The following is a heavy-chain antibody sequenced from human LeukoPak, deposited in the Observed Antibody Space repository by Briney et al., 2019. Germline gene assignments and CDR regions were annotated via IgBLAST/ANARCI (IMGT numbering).Heavy chain of an antibody. J-gene: IGHJ4*02. D-gene: IGHD2-2*02. CDR2: IYYSGNT. CDR1: AVSMSADY. Sequence: PSETLSLTCTVSAVSMSADYWSWIRQPPGKGLEWIGYIYYSGNTNYNPSLKSRVTISVDTSENQFSLKLSSVTAADAAVYYCTRAYTSWSFDYWGQGTLVTVSS. CDR3: TRAYTSWSFDY. V-gene: IGHV4-59*01.